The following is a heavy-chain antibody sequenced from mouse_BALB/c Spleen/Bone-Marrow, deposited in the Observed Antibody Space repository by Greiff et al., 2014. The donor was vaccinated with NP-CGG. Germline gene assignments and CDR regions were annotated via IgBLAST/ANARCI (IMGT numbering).Heavy chain of an antibody. CDR3: AKGGNYRYDFDY. Sequence: EVQLVESEPELVKPGASVKMSCKASGYTFTSYVMHWVKQKPGQGLEWIGYINPYNDGTKYNEKFKGMATLTSDRSSSTAYLELSSLTSEDSAAYYCAKGGNYRYDFDYWGQGTTLTVSS. D-gene: IGHD2-14*01. CDR1: GYTFTSYV. J-gene: IGHJ2*01. CDR2: INPYNDGT. V-gene: IGHV1-14*01.